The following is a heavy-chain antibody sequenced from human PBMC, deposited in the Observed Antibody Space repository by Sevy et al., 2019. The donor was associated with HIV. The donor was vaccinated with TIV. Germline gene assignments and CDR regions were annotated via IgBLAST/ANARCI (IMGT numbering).Heavy chain of an antibody. Sequence: ASVKVSCKASGYTFTSYGISWVRQAPGQELEWMGWISAYNGNTNYAQKLQGRVTMTTDTSTSTAYMELRSLRSDDTAVYYCARESSGWGKAQFDYWGQGALVTVSS. J-gene: IGHJ4*02. V-gene: IGHV1-18*04. CDR2: ISAYNGNT. D-gene: IGHD6-19*01. CDR1: GYTFTSYG. CDR3: ARESSGWGKAQFDY.